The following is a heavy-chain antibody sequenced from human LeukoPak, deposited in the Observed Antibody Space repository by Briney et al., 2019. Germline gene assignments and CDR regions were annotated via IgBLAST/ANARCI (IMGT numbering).Heavy chain of an antibody. V-gene: IGHV3-21*01. D-gene: IGHD2-2*02. J-gene: IGHJ4*02. CDR2: ITSSSSYI. Sequence: GGSLRLSCAASGFTFSSYSMNWVRRAPGKGLEWVASITSSSSYIYYADLVKGRFTISRDNAKNSLYLQMNSLRAEDTAVYYCARDPGYCSSTNCHIDYWGQGTLVTVSS. CDR3: ARDPGYCSSTNCHIDY. CDR1: GFTFSSYS.